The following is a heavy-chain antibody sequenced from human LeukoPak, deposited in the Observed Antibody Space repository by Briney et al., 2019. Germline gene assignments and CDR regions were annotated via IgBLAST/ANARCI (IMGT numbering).Heavy chain of an antibody. Sequence: GGSLRLSCAASGFTFSSYSMNWVRQAPGKGLEWVANIKQDGSEKYYVDSVKGRFTISRDNAKNSLYLQMNSLRAEDTAVYYCARDAPDSVTTIDYWGQGTLVTVSS. CDR2: IKQDGSEK. J-gene: IGHJ4*02. D-gene: IGHD4-11*01. CDR1: GFTFSSYS. CDR3: ARDAPDSVTTIDY. V-gene: IGHV3-7*01.